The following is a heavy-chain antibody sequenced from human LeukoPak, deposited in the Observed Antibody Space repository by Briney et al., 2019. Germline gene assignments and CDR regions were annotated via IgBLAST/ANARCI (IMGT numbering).Heavy chain of an antibody. CDR1: GFTFNTFA. V-gene: IGHV3-7*01. CDR3: ASETGYGSGGYPFDY. J-gene: IGHJ4*02. Sequence: GGSLRLSCAASGFTFNTFAIHWVRQAPGKGLEWVANIKQDGSEKYYVDSVKGRFTISRDNAKNSLYLQMNSLRAEDTAVYYCASETGYGSGGYPFDYWGQGTLVTVSS. CDR2: IKQDGSEK. D-gene: IGHD3-10*01.